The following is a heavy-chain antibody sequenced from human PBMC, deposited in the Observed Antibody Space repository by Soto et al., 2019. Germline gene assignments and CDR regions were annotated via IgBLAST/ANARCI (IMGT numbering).Heavy chain of an antibody. Sequence: QVQLVESGGGVVQPGRSLRLSCAASGFSFSTFGMHWVRQAPGKGLEWVAVISYDKSHIYYADSVKGRFTISRDNSKNTLYLQMDSLRADDTAVYYCAKKSPGEWNQLFEHWGRGTLVTVSS. V-gene: IGHV3-30*18. CDR3: AKKSPGEWNQLFEH. D-gene: IGHD2-2*01. CDR1: GFSFSTFG. CDR2: ISYDKSHI. J-gene: IGHJ1*01.